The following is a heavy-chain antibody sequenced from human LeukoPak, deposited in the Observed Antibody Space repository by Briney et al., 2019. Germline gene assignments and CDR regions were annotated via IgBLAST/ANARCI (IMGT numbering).Heavy chain of an antibody. V-gene: IGHV4-39*01. CDR3: ASPLGELSFSPFDY. J-gene: IGHJ4*02. CDR2: IYYSGST. Sequence: PSETLSLTCTVSGGSISSSSYYWGWIRQPPGTGLEWIGSIYYSGSTYYNPSLKSRVTISVDTSKNQFSLKLSSVTAADTAVYYCASPLGELSFSPFDYWGQGTLVTVSS. D-gene: IGHD3-16*02. CDR1: GGSISSSSYY.